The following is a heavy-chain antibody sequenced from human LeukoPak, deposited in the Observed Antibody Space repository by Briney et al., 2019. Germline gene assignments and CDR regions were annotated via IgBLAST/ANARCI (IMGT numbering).Heavy chain of an antibody. CDR3: SSPYYDFWSAY. CDR2: IRSKAYGGTT. J-gene: IGHJ4*02. CDR1: GFTFGDYA. D-gene: IGHD3-3*01. V-gene: IGHV3-49*04. Sequence: GGSLRLSCRASGFTFGDYAMSWVRQAPGKGLEWVGFIRSKAYGGTTEYAASVKGRFTISRDDSKSIAYLQMSSMRTEDTGVYYCSSPYYDFWSAYWGRGTLVTVSS.